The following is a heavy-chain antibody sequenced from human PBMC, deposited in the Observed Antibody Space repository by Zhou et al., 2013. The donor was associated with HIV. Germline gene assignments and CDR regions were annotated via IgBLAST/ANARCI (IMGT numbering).Heavy chain of an antibody. Sequence: QVQLVQSGAEVKKPGSSVRVSCKASGYTFTSYGISWVRQAPGQGLEWMGWISAYNGNTNYAQKLQGRVTMTTDTSTSTAYMELRSLRSDDTAVYYCARDYELRIAVAGDAFDIWGQGTMVTVSS. J-gene: IGHJ3*02. CDR1: GYTFTSYG. CDR2: ISAYNGNT. D-gene: IGHD6-19*01. V-gene: IGHV1-18*01. CDR3: ARDYELRIAVAGDAFDI.